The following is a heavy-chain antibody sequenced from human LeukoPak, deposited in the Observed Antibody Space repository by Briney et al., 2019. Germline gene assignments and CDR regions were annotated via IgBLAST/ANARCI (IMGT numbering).Heavy chain of an antibody. CDR1: GFTFSSYA. J-gene: IGHJ4*02. CDR2: ISYDGSNK. V-gene: IGHV3-30-3*01. CDR3: ARGYRGPDY. Sequence: GGSLRLSCAASGFTFSSYAMHWVRQAPGKGLEWVAVISYDGSNKYYADSVKGRFTISRDNSKNTLYLQMNGLRAEDTAVYYCARGYRGPDYWGQGTLVTVSS. D-gene: IGHD3-10*01.